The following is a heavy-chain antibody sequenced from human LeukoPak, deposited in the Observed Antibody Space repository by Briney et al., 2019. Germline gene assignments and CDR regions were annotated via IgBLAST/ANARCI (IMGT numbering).Heavy chain of an antibody. V-gene: IGHV4-59*01. CDR3: ARVGSGMATIGGPDY. J-gene: IGHJ4*02. D-gene: IGHD5-24*01. Sequence: SETLSLTCTVSGVSISSYYWSWIRQPPGKGLEWIGYIYYSGSTNYNPSLKSRVTISVDTSKNQFSLKLSSVTAVDTAVYYCARVGSGMATIGGPDYWGQGTLVTVSS. CDR1: GVSISSYY. CDR2: IYYSGST.